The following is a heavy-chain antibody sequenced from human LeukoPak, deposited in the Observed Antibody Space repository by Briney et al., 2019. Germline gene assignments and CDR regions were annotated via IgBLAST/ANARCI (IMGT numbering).Heavy chain of an antibody. CDR3: ASEYNWNDPAYYYYMDV. Sequence: ASVKVSCKASGYTFIDYRIHWVRQAPGQGLEWMGRINPNSGGTNYAQKFQGRVTMTSDTSISTAYMELSRLRSDDTAVYYCASEYNWNDPAYYYYMDVWGKGTTVTVSS. J-gene: IGHJ6*03. CDR2: INPNSGGT. V-gene: IGHV1-2*06. CDR1: GYTFIDYR. D-gene: IGHD1-20*01.